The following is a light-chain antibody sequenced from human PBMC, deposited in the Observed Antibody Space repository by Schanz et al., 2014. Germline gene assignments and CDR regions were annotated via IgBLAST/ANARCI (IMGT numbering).Light chain of an antibody. CDR3: QQYNDVHPT. CDR2: GAS. CDR1: QSVSSSF. V-gene: IGKV3-20*01. J-gene: IGKJ1*01. Sequence: EIVLTQSPGTLSLSPGERATLSCRASQSVSSSFLAWYQQKPGQAPRLLIYGASSRATGIPTRFSGSGSGTEFTLTINSLQSEDFAVYYCQQYNDVHPTFSQGTKVEIK.